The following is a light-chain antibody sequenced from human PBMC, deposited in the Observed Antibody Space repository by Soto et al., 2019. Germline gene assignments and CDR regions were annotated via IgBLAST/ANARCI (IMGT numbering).Light chain of an antibody. J-gene: IGKJ1*01. V-gene: IGKV1-5*03. CDR1: QSISSW. CDR2: KAS. Sequence: DIQMTQSPSTLSASVGDRVTITCRASQSISSWLAWYQQKPGKAPKLLSYKASSLESGVPSRFSGSGSGTEFTLTISSLQPDDFSTYCSQQYNSSPWTFGQGTKVEIK. CDR3: QQYNSSPWT.